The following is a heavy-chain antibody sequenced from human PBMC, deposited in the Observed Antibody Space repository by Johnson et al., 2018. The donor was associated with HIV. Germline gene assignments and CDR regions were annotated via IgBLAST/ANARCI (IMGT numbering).Heavy chain of an antibody. J-gene: IGHJ3*02. CDR1: GFTFSSYD. CDR3: ARETVTSGAFDI. D-gene: IGHD4-11*01. Sequence: VPLVESGGGLVQPGGSLRLSCAASGFTFSSYDMHWVRQATGKGLEWVSAIGTAGDTYYPGSVKGRFTISRENAKNSLYLQMNSLRAGDTAVYYCARETVTSGAFDIWGQGTMVTVSS. V-gene: IGHV3-13*01. CDR2: IGTAGDT.